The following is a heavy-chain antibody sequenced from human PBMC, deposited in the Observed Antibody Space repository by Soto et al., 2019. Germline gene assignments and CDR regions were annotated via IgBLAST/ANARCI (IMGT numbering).Heavy chain of an antibody. CDR3: GRDLWTY. CDR2: ISSNSRTM. J-gene: IGHJ4*02. CDR1: RFTLRSYS. D-gene: IGHD3-3*01. V-gene: IGHV3-48*02. Sequence: PEGSLRHSCSASRFTLRSYSMKWLRQAPGKGLDRLSHISSNSRTMFYADSVNGRFTISRDNAKNSLYLQMSSLRDEDTAVYCCGRDLWTYWGQGALVTVSS.